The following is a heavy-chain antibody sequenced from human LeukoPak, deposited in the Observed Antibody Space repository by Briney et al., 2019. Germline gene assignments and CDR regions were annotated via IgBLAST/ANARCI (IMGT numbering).Heavy chain of an antibody. CDR3: AREIVGTTVEY. V-gene: IGHV3-9*01. J-gene: IGHJ4*02. D-gene: IGHD1-26*01. CDR1: GFTFDDYA. Sequence: GGSLRLSCAASGFTFDDYAMHWVRQAPGKGLEWVSGISWNSGSIGYADSVKGRFTISRDNAKNSLYLQMNSLRAEDTAVYYCAREIVGTTVEYWGQGTLVTVSS. CDR2: ISWNSGSI.